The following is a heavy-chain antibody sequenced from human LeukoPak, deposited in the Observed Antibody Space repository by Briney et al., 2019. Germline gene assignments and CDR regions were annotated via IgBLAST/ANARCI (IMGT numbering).Heavy chain of an antibody. V-gene: IGHV3-53*01. Sequence: GGSLRLSCAASGFTVSSNYISWVRQAPGKGLEWVSVIYSGGSTYYADSVKGRFTISRDSSKNTLYLQMNSLRAEDTAVYYCARARCSGGSCYPYYFDYWGQGTLVTVSS. D-gene: IGHD2-15*01. CDR3: ARARCSGGSCYPYYFDY. CDR2: IYSGGST. CDR1: GFTVSSNY. J-gene: IGHJ4*02.